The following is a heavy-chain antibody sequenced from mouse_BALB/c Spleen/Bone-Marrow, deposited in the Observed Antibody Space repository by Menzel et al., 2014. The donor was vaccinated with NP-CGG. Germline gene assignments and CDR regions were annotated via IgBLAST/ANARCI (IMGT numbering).Heavy chain of an antibody. V-gene: IGHV1S81*02. CDR2: INPSNGRT. D-gene: IGHD1-1*01. Sequence: VQLQQTGPELMKPGASVKLSCKSSGCTFTGYWMHWVKQRPGQGLEWIGEINPSNGRTNYNEKFKSMATLTVDKSSSTAYMQLSRLTAEDSAVFYFARLIYGSSYIVDFCGHGTTVDVSS. CDR1: GCTFTGYW. J-gene: IGHJ4*01. CDR3: ARLIYGSSYIVDF.